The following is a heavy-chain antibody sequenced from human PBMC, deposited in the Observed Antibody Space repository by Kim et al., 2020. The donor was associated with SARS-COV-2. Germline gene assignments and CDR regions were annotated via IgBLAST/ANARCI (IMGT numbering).Heavy chain of an antibody. Sequence: LKRRVTISVDTSKNQFSLKLSSVTAADTAVYYCARGIRPSWFGEGDAFDIWGQGTMVTVSS. CDR3: ARGIRPSWFGEGDAFDI. J-gene: IGHJ3*02. V-gene: IGHV4-59*09. D-gene: IGHD3-10*01.